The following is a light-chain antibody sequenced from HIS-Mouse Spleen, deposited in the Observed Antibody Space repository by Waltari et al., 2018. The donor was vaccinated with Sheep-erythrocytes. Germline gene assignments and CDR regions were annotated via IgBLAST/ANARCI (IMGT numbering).Light chain of an antibody. CDR1: SSHVGGYNY. Sequence: QSALTQPPSASGSPGQSVTIPCTGTSSHVGGYNYVSWYQQHPGKAPKLMINEVSKRPSGVPDRFSGSKSGNTASLTVSGLQAEDEADYYCSSYAGSNNWVFGGGTKLTVL. J-gene: IGLJ3*02. V-gene: IGLV2-8*01. CDR3: SSYAGSNNWV. CDR2: EVS.